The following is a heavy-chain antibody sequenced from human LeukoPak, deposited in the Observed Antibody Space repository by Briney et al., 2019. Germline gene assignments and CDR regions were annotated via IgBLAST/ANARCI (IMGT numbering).Heavy chain of an antibody. CDR2: ISGSGGST. V-gene: IGHV3-23*01. D-gene: IGHD4-17*01. CDR1: GFTFSSYS. CDR3: AKAGPSNYGDYSFDY. Sequence: GGSLRLSCAASGFTFSSYSMNWVRQAPGKGLEWVSAISGSGGSTYYADSVKGRFTVSRDNSKNTLYLQMNSLRAEDTAVYYCAKAGPSNYGDYSFDYWGQGTLVTVSS. J-gene: IGHJ4*02.